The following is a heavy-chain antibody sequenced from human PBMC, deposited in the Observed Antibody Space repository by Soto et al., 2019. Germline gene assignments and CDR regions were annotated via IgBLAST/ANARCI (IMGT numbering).Heavy chain of an antibody. J-gene: IGHJ4*02. CDR3: ARGVTMVRGVIHTPYFDY. CDR1: GGSISSGGYY. Sequence: QVQLQESGPGLVKPSQTLSLTCTVSGGSISSGGYYWSWIRQHPGKGLEWIGYIYYSGSTYYNPSSKSRVTISVDPSKKQFSLKLRSVTAADTAVYYCARGVTMVRGVIHTPYFDYWGQGTLVTVSS. V-gene: IGHV4-31*03. D-gene: IGHD3-10*01. CDR2: IYYSGST.